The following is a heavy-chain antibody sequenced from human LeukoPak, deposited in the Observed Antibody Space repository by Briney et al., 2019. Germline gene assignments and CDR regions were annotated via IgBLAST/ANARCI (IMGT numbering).Heavy chain of an antibody. V-gene: IGHV3-64D*09. J-gene: IGHJ5*02. CDR3: VKDVGSSGYYGWFDP. CDR2: ISSNGGST. CDR1: GFTFSSYA. Sequence: GGSLRLSCSASGFTFSSYAMHWVRQAPGKGLEYVSAISSNGGSTYYADSVKGRFTISRNNSKNTLYLQMSSLRAEDTAVYYCVKDVGSSGYYGWFDPWGQGTLVTVSS. D-gene: IGHD3-22*01.